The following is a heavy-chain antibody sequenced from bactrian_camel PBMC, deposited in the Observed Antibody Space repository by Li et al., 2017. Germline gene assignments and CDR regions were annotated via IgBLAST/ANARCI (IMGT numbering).Heavy chain of an antibody. CDR1: RYTYKRNC. V-gene: IGHV3S1*01. J-gene: IGHJ4*01. D-gene: IGHD5*01. Sequence: HVQLVESGGGSVQAGGSLTLSRAAGRYTYKRNCMGWFRQRPGKDREGLAGVTTFGRPVDYAESVKGRFTISRDNAENTVYMQMNRRQPEDTGVYYCANVPPASLAVGLGARGQGTQVTVS. CDR2: VTTFGRPV.